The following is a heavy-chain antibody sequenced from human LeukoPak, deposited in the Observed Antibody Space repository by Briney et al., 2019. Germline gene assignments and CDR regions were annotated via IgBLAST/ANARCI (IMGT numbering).Heavy chain of an antibody. Sequence: GGSLRLSCAASGFTFSSYSMNWVRQAPGKGLEWVSYISSSSTIYYADSVKGRFTISRDNAKNSLYLQMNSLRAEDTAVYYCARGKSSKQQVARLLDYWGQGTLVTVSS. CDR1: GFTFSSYS. CDR3: ARGKSSKQQVARLLDY. V-gene: IGHV3-48*01. D-gene: IGHD6-13*01. CDR2: ISSSSTI. J-gene: IGHJ4*02.